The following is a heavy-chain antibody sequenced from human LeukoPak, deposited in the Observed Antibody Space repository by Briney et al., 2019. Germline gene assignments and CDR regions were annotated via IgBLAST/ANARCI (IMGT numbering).Heavy chain of an antibody. J-gene: IGHJ2*01. D-gene: IGHD3-16*01. Sequence: SETLSLTCTVSGVSISSYYWSWIRQPPGKGLEWIGYIYYSGSTNYNPSLKSRVTISVDTSKNQFSLKLSSVTAADTAVYYCASGARYFDLWGRGTLVTVSS. CDR1: GVSISSYY. CDR3: ASGARYFDL. V-gene: IGHV4-59*01. CDR2: IYYSGST.